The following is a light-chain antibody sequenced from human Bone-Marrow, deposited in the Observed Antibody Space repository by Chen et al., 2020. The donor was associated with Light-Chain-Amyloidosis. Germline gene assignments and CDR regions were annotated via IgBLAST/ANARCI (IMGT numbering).Light chain of an antibody. CDR1: SSDIGDYNY. Sequence: QSALTQPRSVSGSPGQSVTFSCTGTSSDIGDYNYVSWYQQHPGKAPKLMIYDVIKRPSGVPDRFSGSKSGKTASLTISELQAEDEADYYCCSYAGTYNYFVFGTGTKVTVL. CDR2: DVI. CDR3: CSYAGTYNYFV. V-gene: IGLV2-11*01. J-gene: IGLJ1*01.